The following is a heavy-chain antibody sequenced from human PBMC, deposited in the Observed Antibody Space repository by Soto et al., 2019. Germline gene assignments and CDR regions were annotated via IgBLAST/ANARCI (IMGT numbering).Heavy chain of an antibody. D-gene: IGHD3-16*01. CDR3: VKSPASLLTFDY. Sequence: GGSLRLSCAASGFIFSNYAMSWVRQVPGKGLERVSAITSGSSTYYRDSVKGRFTISRDNSKNTLFLQMNNLTAEDTAVYFCVKSPASLLTFDYWGQGALVTVSS. J-gene: IGHJ4*02. CDR2: ITSGSST. V-gene: IGHV3-23*01. CDR1: GFIFSNYA.